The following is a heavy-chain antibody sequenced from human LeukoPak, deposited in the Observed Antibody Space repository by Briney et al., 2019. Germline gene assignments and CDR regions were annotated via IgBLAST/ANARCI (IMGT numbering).Heavy chain of an antibody. CDR1: GGSISSYY. CDR3: ARRVKTAATTSGDNWLDP. D-gene: IGHD4-17*01. CDR2: IYTSGST. J-gene: IGHJ5*02. V-gene: IGHV4-4*07. Sequence: PSETLSLTCTVSGGSISSYYWSWIRQPAGKGLEWIGRIYTSGSTNYNPSLKSRVTMSVDTSKNQFSLKLSSVTAADMAVYYCARRVKTAATTSGDNWLDPWGQGTLVTVSS.